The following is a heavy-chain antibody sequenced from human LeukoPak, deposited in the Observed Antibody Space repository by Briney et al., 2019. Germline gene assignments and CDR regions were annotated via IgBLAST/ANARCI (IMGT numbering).Heavy chain of an antibody. V-gene: IGHV3-23*01. D-gene: IGHD3-22*01. CDR1: GLTFSRYA. J-gene: IGHJ4*02. CDR3: AKGYYYDSSALGPYDY. Sequence: GGSLRLSCAVSGLTFSRYAMSWVRQAPGKGLEWVSAISESGSGTYYADSVKGRFTISRDNSKDTLSLQMNSLRAEDTAVYYCAKGYYYDSSALGPYDYWGQGTLVTVSS. CDR2: ISESGSGT.